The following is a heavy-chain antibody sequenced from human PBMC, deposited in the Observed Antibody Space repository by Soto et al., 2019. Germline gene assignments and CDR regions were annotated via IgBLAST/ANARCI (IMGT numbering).Heavy chain of an antibody. D-gene: IGHD3-10*01. V-gene: IGHV3-21*01. CDR3: ARDRGAASDIRYYYYGIDV. CDR2: ISSSSSYI. J-gene: IGHJ6*02. CDR1: GFIFDIYS. Sequence: EVQLVESGGGLVKPGGSLRLSCAASGFIFDIYSMTWVPQAPGKGLEWVSSISSSSSYIYYADSVKGRFTISRDNAENSLYLQMSSLRADDTAVYYCARDRGAASDIRYYYYGIDVWGQGTTVTVSS.